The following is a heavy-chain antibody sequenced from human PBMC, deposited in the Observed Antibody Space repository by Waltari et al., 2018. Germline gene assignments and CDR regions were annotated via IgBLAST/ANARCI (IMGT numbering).Heavy chain of an antibody. CDR1: GGSISSYY. CDR2: IYYSGST. D-gene: IGHD2-2*01. V-gene: IGHV4-59*01. Sequence: QVQLQESGPGLVKPSETLSLTCTVSGGSISSYYWSWIRQPPGKGLEWIGYIYYSGSTNYNPPLKSRVTISVDTSKNQFSLKLSSVTAADTAVYYCAGSAWRYCSSTSCRWFDPWGQGTLVTVSS. CDR3: AGSAWRYCSSTSCRWFDP. J-gene: IGHJ5*02.